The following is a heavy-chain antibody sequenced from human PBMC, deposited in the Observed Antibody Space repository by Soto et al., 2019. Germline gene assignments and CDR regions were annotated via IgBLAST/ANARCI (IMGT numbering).Heavy chain of an antibody. CDR2: IKHSGST. V-gene: IGHV4-34*01. D-gene: IGHD1-26*01. J-gene: IGHJ6*02. CDR3: ARVRRVGATAYYCYGMDV. CDR1: CGSGSGCY. Sequence: SETMSLTCAADCGSGSGCYWSWIRQPQGKGLEWIGEIKHSGSTNYNPSLKCRVTISVDTSKTQCSLKLSSVTAADTAVYYCARVRRVGATAYYCYGMDVWGQGSTVTVSS.